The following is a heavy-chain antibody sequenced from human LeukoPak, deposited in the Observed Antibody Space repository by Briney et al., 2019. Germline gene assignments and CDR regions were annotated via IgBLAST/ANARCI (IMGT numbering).Heavy chain of an antibody. CDR3: APAPRGIAAADY. V-gene: IGHV3-23*01. D-gene: IGHD6-13*01. CDR2: ISGSGGST. CDR1: GFTFSSYA. J-gene: IGHJ4*02. Sequence: PGGSLRLSCAASGFTFSSYAMSWVRQAPGKGLEWVSAISGSGGSTYYADSVMGRFTISRGNSKNTLYLQMNSLRAEDTAVYYCAPAPRGIAAADYWGQGTLVTVSS.